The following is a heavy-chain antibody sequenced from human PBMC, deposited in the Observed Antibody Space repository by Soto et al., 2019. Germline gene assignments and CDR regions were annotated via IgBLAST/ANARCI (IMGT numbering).Heavy chain of an antibody. CDR2: INHSGST. D-gene: IGHD5-12*01. J-gene: IGHJ3*02. Sequence: SETLSLTCAVYGGSFSGYYWSWIRQPPGKGLEWIGEINHSGSTNYNPSLKSRVTISVDTSKNQFSLKLSSVTAADTAVYYCAREELGAYDSDAFDIWGQGTMVTVSS. CDR1: GGSFSGYY. CDR3: AREELGAYDSDAFDI. V-gene: IGHV4-34*01.